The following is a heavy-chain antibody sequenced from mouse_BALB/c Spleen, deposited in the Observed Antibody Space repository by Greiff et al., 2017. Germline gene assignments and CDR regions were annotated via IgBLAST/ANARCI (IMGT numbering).Heavy chain of an antibody. Sequence: DVKLQESGGGLVQPGGSLKLSCAASGFTFSSYGMSWVRQTPDKRLELVATINSNGGSTYYPDSVKGRFTISRDNAKNTLYLQMSSLKSEDTAMYYCARDHGAYWGQGTLVTVSA. CDR3: ARDHGAY. J-gene: IGHJ3*01. CDR1: GFTFSSYG. CDR2: INSNGGST. V-gene: IGHV5-6-3*01.